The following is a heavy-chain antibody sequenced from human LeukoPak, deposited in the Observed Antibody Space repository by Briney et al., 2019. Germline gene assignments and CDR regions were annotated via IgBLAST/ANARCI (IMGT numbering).Heavy chain of an antibody. V-gene: IGHV4-59*12. CDR3: AREDYYDSSGY. CDR2: IYYSGST. CDR1: GGSISSYY. D-gene: IGHD3-22*01. Sequence: SETLSLTCTVSGGSISSYYWSWIRQPPGKGLKWIGYIYYSGSTNYNPSLKSRVTISVDTSKNQFSLKLSSVTAADTAVYYCAREDYYDSSGYWGQGTLVTVSS. J-gene: IGHJ4*02.